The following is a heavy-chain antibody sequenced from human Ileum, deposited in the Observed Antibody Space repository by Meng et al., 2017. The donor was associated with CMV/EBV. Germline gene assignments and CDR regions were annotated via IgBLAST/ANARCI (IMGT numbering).Heavy chain of an antibody. D-gene: IGHD4-17*01. CDR2: ITGSGAGP. CDR3: AKGVVSGINYGYSYFDY. J-gene: IGHJ4*02. CDR1: GFTFSNYA. V-gene: IGHV3-23*01. Sequence: GGSLRLSCAASGFTFSNYAMNWVRQAPGKGREWVSSITGSGAGPFYPDSVRGRFTISRDNSKNTLYLQMNSLTAEDTAIYYCAKGVVSGINYGYSYFDYWGRGTLVTVSS.